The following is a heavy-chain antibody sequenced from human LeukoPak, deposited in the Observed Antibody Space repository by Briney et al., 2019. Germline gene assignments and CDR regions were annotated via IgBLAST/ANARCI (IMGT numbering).Heavy chain of an antibody. CDR1: GFTFSSYA. J-gene: IGHJ4*02. CDR2: ISGSGGST. D-gene: IGHD3-3*01. V-gene: IGHV3-23*01. Sequence: GGSLRLSCAASGFTFSSYAMSWVRQAPGKGLEWVSAISGSGGSTYYADSVKGRFTISRDNSKNTLYLQMDSLRAEDTAVYYCAKDHTTYDFWSGYYPTGYYLDYWGQGTLVTVSS. CDR3: AKDHTTYDFWSGYYPTGYYLDY.